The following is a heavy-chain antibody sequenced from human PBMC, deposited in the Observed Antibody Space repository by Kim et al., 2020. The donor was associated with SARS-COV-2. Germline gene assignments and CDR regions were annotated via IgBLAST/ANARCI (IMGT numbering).Heavy chain of an antibody. CDR2: SKAGNGNT. J-gene: IGHJ4*02. CDR1: GYTFTSYA. D-gene: IGHD2-2*01. V-gene: IGHV1-3*01. CDR3: ARDHRSCSSTTCYGEAIDY. Sequence: ASVKVSCKASGYTFTSYAMHWVRQAPGQRLEWMGWSKAGNGNTKYSQKFQGRVTITRDTSASTAYMELSSLRFEDTAVYYCARDHRSCSSTTCYGEAIDYWGQGTLVTVSS.